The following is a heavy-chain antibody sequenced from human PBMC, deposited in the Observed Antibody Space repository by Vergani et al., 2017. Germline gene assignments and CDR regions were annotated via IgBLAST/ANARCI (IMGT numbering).Heavy chain of an antibody. Sequence: QVQLVQSGAEVKKPGSSVKVSCKASGGTFSSYTISWVRQAPGQGLEWMGRIIPILGIANYAQKFQGRVTMTRDTSISTAYMELSRLRSDDTAVYYCARVGYCSSTSCYNWFDPWGQGTLVTVSS. CDR2: IIPILGIA. D-gene: IGHD2-2*01. J-gene: IGHJ5*02. V-gene: IGHV1-69*02. CDR3: ARVGYCSSTSCYNWFDP. CDR1: GGTFSSYT.